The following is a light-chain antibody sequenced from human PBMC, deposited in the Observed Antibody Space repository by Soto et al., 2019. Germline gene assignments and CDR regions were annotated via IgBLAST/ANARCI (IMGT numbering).Light chain of an antibody. Sequence: IVLTQSPATLSLSPGERATLSCRASQSISNNLAWYQQKPGQAPRLLIYDASNRATGIPARFSGSGSGTDFTLTISSLEPEDFAVYYCQQRTNWWTFGQGTKVEIK. CDR1: QSISNN. CDR3: QQRTNWWT. CDR2: DAS. J-gene: IGKJ1*01. V-gene: IGKV3-11*01.